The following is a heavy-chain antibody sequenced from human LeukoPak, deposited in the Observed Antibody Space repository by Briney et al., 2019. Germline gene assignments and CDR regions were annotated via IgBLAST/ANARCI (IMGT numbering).Heavy chain of an antibody. CDR3: ARARVTLHYFDY. CDR1: GGSISSGGYS. V-gene: IGHV4-30-2*01. J-gene: IGHJ4*02. Sequence: PSQTLSLTCAVSGGSISSGGYSWSWIRQPPGKGLEWIGYIYHSGSTYYNPSLKSRVTISVDRSKNQFSLKLSSVTAADTAVYYCARARVTLHYFDYWGQGTLVTVSS. CDR2: IYHSGST. D-gene: IGHD4-4*01.